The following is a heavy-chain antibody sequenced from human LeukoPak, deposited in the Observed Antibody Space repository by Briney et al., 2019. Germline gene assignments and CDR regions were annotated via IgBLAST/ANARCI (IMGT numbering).Heavy chain of an antibody. J-gene: IGHJ4*02. V-gene: IGHV4-61*02. CDR3: ASRIIYDSSGYYGDY. D-gene: IGHD3-22*01. CDR1: GGSISSGSYY. Sequence: PSQTLSLTCTVSGGSISSGSYYWSWIRQPAGKGLEWIGRIYTSGSTNYNPSLKSRVTMSVDTSKNQFSLKLSSVTAADTAVYYCASRIIYDSSGYYGDYWGQGTLVTVSS. CDR2: IYTSGST.